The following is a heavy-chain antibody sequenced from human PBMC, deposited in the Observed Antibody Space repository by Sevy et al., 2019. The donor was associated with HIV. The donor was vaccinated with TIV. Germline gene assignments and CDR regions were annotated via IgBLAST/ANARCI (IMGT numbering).Heavy chain of an antibody. J-gene: IGHJ5*02. D-gene: IGHD3-10*01. V-gene: IGHV4-39*01. CDR2: IYYSGNT. Sequence: SETLSLTCTVSGGSISSRSSYWGWIRQPPGKGLEWIGSIYYSGNTYSNPSLKSRLTMSVDTSKNQFSLKLSSVTAADTALYYCASTRDYYGSGSSFSHWFDPWGQGILVSVSS. CDR3: ASTRDYYGSGSSFSHWFDP. CDR1: GGSISSRSSY.